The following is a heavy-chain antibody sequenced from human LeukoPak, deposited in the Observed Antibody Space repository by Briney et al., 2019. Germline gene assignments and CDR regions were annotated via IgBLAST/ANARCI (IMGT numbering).Heavy chain of an antibody. V-gene: IGHV3-23*01. CDR1: GFTFSSYA. J-gene: IGHJ6*03. Sequence: GGSLRLSCAASGFTFSSYAMNWVRQAPGKGLEWVSAISGSGDSTYYADSVKGRFTISRDNSKNTLYLQMNSLRAEDTAVYYCAKGGSPYYYYMDVWGKGTTVTVSS. D-gene: IGHD1-26*01. CDR3: AKGGSPYYYYMDV. CDR2: ISGSGDST.